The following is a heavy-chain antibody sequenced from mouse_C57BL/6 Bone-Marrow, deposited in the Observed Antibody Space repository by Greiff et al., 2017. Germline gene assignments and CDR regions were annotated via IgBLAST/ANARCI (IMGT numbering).Heavy chain of an antibody. CDR1: GYTFTSYW. CDR2: IHPNSGST. D-gene: IGHD2-4*01. V-gene: IGHV1-64*01. J-gene: IGHJ4*01. CDR3: ARERLRRYYAMDD. Sequence: VKLQQPGAELVKPGASVKLSCKASGYTFTSYWMHWVKQRPGQGLEWIGMIHPNSGSTNYNEKFKSKATLTVDKSSSTAYMQLSSLTSEDSAVYYCARERLRRYYAMDDWGQGTSVTVSS.